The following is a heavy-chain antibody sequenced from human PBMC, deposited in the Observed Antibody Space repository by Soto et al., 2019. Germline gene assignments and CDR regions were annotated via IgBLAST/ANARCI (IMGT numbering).Heavy chain of an antibody. CDR1: GGSFSGYY. J-gene: IGHJ6*02. Sequence: TLSLTCAVYGGSFSGYYWSWIRQPPGKGLEWIGEINHSGSTNYNPSLKSRVTISVDTSKNQFSLKLSSVTAADTAVYYCARNRGYSYGYVVYYYYYGMDVWGQGTTVTVSS. V-gene: IGHV4-34*01. CDR3: ARNRGYSYGYVVYYYYYGMDV. CDR2: INHSGST. D-gene: IGHD5-18*01.